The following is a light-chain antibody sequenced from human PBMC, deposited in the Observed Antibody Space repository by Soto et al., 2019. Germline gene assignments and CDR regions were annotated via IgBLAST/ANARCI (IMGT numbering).Light chain of an antibody. CDR3: SSYTTINTVVL. V-gene: IGLV2-14*01. CDR2: EVT. CDR1: TSDIGAYNY. Sequence: QSVLTQPASVSGSPGQSITISCTGTTSDIGAYNYVSWYQHHPGKAPKLLIYEVTDRPSGVSDRFSGSKSGNTASLTISGLQAEDEADYFCSSYTTINTVVLFGGGTQLTVL. J-gene: IGLJ7*01.